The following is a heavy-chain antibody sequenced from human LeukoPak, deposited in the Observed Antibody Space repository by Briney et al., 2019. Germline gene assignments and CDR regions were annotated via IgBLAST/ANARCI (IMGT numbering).Heavy chain of an antibody. Sequence: ASVKVSCKVSGYTLTELSMHWVRQAPGKGLEWMGGFDPEDGETIYAQKFQGRVTITEDTSTDTAYMELSSLGSEDTAVYYCATAPGPWFDPWGQGTLVTVSS. CDR3: ATAPGPWFDP. CDR1: GYTLTELS. CDR2: FDPEDGET. J-gene: IGHJ5*02. V-gene: IGHV1-24*01.